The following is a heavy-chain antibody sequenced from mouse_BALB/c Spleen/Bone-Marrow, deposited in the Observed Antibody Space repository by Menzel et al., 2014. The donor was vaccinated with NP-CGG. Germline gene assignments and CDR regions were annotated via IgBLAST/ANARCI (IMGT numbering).Heavy chain of an antibody. CDR3: GRHVGNSLAMDQ. CDR1: GFTFSSYT. D-gene: IGHD4-1*01. V-gene: IGHV5-12-2*01. J-gene: IGHJ4*01. Sequence: EVKLMESGGGLVQPGGSLKLSCAASGFTFSSYTMSWVRQTPEKRLEWVAYISNGGGSTYYPDTVKGRFTISRDNAKNTLYLQKSRPKAEDTAQYLCGRHVGNSLAMDQRGQGTLGPVSS. CDR2: ISNGGGST.